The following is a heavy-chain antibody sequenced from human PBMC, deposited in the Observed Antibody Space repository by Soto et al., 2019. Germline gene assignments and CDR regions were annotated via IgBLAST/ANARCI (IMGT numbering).Heavy chain of an antibody. CDR1: GFSVSVDS. D-gene: IGHD1-1*01. V-gene: IGHV3-53*01. Sequence: EVQLVESGGGLIQPGGSLRLSCAASGFSVSVDSMIWVRQAPGKGLEWVSLFYNTGGTHYADSVKGRFIISKDISKNTLYLQMNSLRAEDTAVYFCARHDRLESWGQGTLVTVSS. CDR2: FYNTGGT. CDR3: ARHDRLES. J-gene: IGHJ5*01.